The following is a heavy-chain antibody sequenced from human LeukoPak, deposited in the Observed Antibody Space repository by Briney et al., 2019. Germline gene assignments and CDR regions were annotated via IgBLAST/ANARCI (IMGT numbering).Heavy chain of an antibody. CDR2: IYYSGST. CDR3: ARHLRYYGILMWFDP. CDR1: GGSVSSSSYY. V-gene: IGHV4-39*01. D-gene: IGHD3-9*01. Sequence: SETLSLTRTVSGGSVSSSSYYWGWIRQPPGKGLEWIGSIYYSGSTYYNPSLKSRLTISVDTSKNRFSLKLTSVTAADTAVYYCARHLRYYGILMWFDPWGQGTLVTVSS. J-gene: IGHJ5*02.